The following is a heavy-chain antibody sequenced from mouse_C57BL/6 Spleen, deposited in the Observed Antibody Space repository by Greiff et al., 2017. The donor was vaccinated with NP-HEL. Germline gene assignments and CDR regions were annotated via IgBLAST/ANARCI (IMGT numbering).Heavy chain of an antibody. Sequence: DVMLVESGGGLVKPGGSLKLSCAASGFTFSSYTMSWVRQTPEKRLEWVATISGGGGNTYYPDSVKGRFTISRDNAKNTLYLQMSSLRSEDTALYYCARHRGGLGRYFDVWGTGTTVTVSS. CDR2: ISGGGGNT. CDR1: GFTFSSYT. J-gene: IGHJ1*03. CDR3: ARHRGGLGRYFDV. D-gene: IGHD4-1*01. V-gene: IGHV5-9*01.